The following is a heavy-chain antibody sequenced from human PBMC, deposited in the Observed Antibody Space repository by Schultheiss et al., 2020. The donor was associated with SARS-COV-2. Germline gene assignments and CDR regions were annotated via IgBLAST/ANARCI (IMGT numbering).Heavy chain of an antibody. V-gene: IGHV4-59*01. D-gene: IGHD1-26*01. J-gene: IGHJ6*02. CDR3: ARSYYPHPHPTRSFTMDV. Sequence: SETLSLTCAVSGGSISSYYWSWIRQPPGKGLEWIGNIYYSGESNYNPSLKNRVAISLDTSRNHFSLSLTFLTAADTAVYYCARSYYPHPHPTRSFTMDVWGQGTPVTVSS. CDR1: GGSISSYY. CDR2: IYYSGES.